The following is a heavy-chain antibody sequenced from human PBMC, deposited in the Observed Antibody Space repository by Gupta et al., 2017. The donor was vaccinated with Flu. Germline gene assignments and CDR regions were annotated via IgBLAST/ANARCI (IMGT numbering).Heavy chain of an antibody. CDR2: ISGSGGST. CDR1: GFTFSSYA. D-gene: IGHD3-22*01. Sequence: EVQLLESGGGLVQPGGSLRLSCAASGFTFSSYALSWVRQAPGKGLEWVSAISGSGGSTYYADSVKGRFTISRDNSKNTLYLQMNSLRAEDTAVYYCAKTQDSGYYLGGNYWGQGTLVTVSS. CDR3: AKTQDSGYYLGGNY. V-gene: IGHV3-23*01. J-gene: IGHJ4*02.